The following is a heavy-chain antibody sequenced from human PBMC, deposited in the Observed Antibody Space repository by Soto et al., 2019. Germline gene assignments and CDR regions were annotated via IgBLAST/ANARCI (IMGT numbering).Heavy chain of an antibody. CDR1: GGSISTYY. CDR3: ARRGHLTDGVCSALDY. V-gene: IGHV4-59*12. Sequence: QVQLQESGPGLVKPSETLSLTCTVSGGSISTYYWSWIRQPPGKGLEWIGYIYYSGTASYNPSLKSRVTISLHTSKNQFCMKLSSVTATDTAVYYCARRGHLTDGVCSALDYWGQGTQVTVSS. J-gene: IGHJ4*02. CDR2: IYYSGTA. D-gene: IGHD2-8*01.